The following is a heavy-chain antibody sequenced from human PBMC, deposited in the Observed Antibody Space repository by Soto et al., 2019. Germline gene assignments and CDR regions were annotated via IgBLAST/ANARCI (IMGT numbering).Heavy chain of an antibody. D-gene: IGHD6-19*01. J-gene: IGHJ4*02. V-gene: IGHV1-3*01. CDR2: INAGNGNT. Sequence: ASVKVSCKASGYTFTSYAMHWVRQAPGQRLEWMGWINAGNGNTKYSQKFQGRVTISRDNSKNTLYLQMNSLRAEDTAVYYCAKELHTSSGWSQVIYWGQGTLVTVSS. CDR1: GYTFTSYA. CDR3: AKELHTSSGWSQVIY.